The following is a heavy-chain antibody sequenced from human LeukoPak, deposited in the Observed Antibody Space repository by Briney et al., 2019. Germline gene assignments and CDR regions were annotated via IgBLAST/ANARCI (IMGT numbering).Heavy chain of an antibody. V-gene: IGHV1-18*01. CDR1: GYTFTSYG. Sequence: ASVKVSRKASGYTFTSYGISWVRQAPGQGLEWMGWISAYNGNTNYAQKLQGRVTMTTDTSTSTAYMELRSLRSDDTAVYYCARGPPTTTVTTFFDYWGQGTLVTVSS. D-gene: IGHD4-17*01. CDR2: ISAYNGNT. CDR3: ARGPPTTTVTTFFDY. J-gene: IGHJ4*02.